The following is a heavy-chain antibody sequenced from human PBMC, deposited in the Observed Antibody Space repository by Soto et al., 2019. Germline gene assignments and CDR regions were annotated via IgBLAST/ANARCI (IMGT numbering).Heavy chain of an antibody. V-gene: IGHV4-34*01. CDR1: GGSFSAYY. D-gene: IGHD2-2*01. J-gene: IGHJ6*03. CDR2: INHSGST. Sequence: SETLSLTCAVYGGSFSAYYWSWIRQPPEKGLEWIGEINHSGSTNYNPSLKRRVTISVDTSKNQFSLKLSSVTAADTAVYYCARGHTRGGYCRSTCYNHYYYYCVDGWGKETRFTFSS. CDR3: ARGHTRGGYCRSTCYNHYYYYCVDG.